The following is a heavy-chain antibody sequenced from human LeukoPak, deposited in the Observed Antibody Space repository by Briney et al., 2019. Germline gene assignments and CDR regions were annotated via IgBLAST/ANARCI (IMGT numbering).Heavy chain of an antibody. D-gene: IGHD3-22*01. V-gene: IGHV4-39*01. CDR1: GGSIISSSYY. J-gene: IGHJ4*02. Sequence: SAALSLPCTVSGGSIISSSYYWGWIRQPPGEGLGWIGSIYYSGSTYYNPSLTSRVTISVDTSKHQFSMKLSSVTAADTAVYYCARGPKWLLEYWGQGTLVTVSS. CDR3: ARGPKWLLEY. CDR2: IYYSGST.